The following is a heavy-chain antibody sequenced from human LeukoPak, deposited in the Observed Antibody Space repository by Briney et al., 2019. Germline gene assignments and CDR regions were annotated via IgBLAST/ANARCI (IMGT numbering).Heavy chain of an antibody. CDR2: TYYRSKWYN. J-gene: IGHJ4*02. D-gene: IGHD5-12*01. CDR1: GDSVSSNSAA. CDR3: ARGESLRGYSGYDWYFDY. V-gene: IGHV6-1*01. Sequence: SQTLSLTCAISGDSVSSNSAAWNWIRQSPSRGLEWLGRTYYRSKWYNDYAVSVKSRITINPDTSKNQFSLQLNSVTPEDTAVYYCARGESLRGYSGYDWYFDYWGQGTLVTVSS.